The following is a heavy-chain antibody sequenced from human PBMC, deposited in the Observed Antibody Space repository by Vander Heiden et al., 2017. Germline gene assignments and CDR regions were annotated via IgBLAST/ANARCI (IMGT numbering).Heavy chain of an antibody. CDR3: ARGRDYGDYNWFDP. CDR2: IWYDGSNK. D-gene: IGHD4-17*01. V-gene: IGHV3-33*01. Sequence: QVQLVESGGGVVQPGRSLRLPCAASGFTFSSYGMHWVRQAPGKGLEWVAVIWYDGSNKYYADSVKGRFTISRDNSKNTLYLQMNSLRAEDTAVYYCARGRDYGDYNWFDPWGQGTLVTVSS. J-gene: IGHJ5*02. CDR1: GFTFSSYG.